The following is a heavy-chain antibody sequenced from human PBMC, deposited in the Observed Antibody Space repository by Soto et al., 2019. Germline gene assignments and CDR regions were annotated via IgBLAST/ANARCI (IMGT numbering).Heavy chain of an antibody. CDR3: TRDASRHSSAQGWLDP. Sequence: AGGSLRLSCAASGFTFRSFTMNWVRQAPGKGLEWVSTISSNSAYIYYTDALRGRFTISRDNAKNSLHLQMNSLRAEDTAVYYCTRDASRHSSAQGWLDPCGPGPLVTVSS. D-gene: IGHD6-13*01. V-gene: IGHV3-21*01. J-gene: IGHJ5*02. CDR2: ISSNSAYI. CDR1: GFTFRSFT.